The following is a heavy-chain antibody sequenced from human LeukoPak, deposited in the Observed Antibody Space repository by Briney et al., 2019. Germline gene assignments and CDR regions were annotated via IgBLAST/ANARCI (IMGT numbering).Heavy chain of an antibody. D-gene: IGHD2-15*01. J-gene: IGHJ5*02. Sequence: ASVKVSCKASGGTFSSYAISWVRQATGQGLEWMGWMNPNSGNTGYAQKFQGRVTITRNTSISTAYMELSSLRSEDTAVYYCARGALGYCSGGSCSWFDPWGQGTLVTVSS. CDR2: MNPNSGNT. CDR3: ARGALGYCSGGSCSWFDP. V-gene: IGHV1-8*03. CDR1: GGTFSSYA.